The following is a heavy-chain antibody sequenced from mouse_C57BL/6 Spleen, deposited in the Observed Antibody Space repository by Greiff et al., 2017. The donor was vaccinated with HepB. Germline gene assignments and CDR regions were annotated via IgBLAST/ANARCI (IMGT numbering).Heavy chain of an antibody. CDR2: INPNNGGT. CDR3: ARWRVFIGYFDV. D-gene: IGHD1-2*01. V-gene: IGHV1-18*01. CDR1: GYTFTDYN. J-gene: IGHJ1*03. Sequence: VQLQQSGPELVKPGASVKMSCKASGYTFTDYNMNWVKQSHGKSLEWIGDINPNNGGTSYNQKFKGKATLTVDKSSSTAYMALRSLTSEDSAVYYCARWRVFIGYFDVWGTGTTVTVSS.